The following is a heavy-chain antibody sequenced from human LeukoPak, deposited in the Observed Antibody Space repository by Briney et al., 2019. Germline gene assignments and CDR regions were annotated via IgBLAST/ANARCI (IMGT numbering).Heavy chain of an antibody. Sequence: SETLSLTCTVSGGSISSSNYHWGWIRQPPGKGLEWIGSVYYSGSTYYNPSFKSRVTLAVDTSKNQFSLKLSSVTAADTAVYYCAGLSLFWRVVPAAIEGGQGTLVTVSS. CDR2: VYYSGST. CDR3: AGLSLFWRVVPAAIE. V-gene: IGHV4-39*07. D-gene: IGHD2-2*02. CDR1: GGSISSSNYH. J-gene: IGHJ4*02.